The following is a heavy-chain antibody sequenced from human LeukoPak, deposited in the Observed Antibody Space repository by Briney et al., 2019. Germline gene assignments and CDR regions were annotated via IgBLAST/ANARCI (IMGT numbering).Heavy chain of an antibody. D-gene: IGHD6-13*01. CDR1: GFTVSSNY. J-gene: IGHJ4*02. CDR3: AREGIAAAGSRSGSFDY. Sequence: QPGGSLRLSCAASGFTVSSNYMSWVRQAPGKGREWVSVIYSGGSTYHADPVKGRFTSSRDNSKNTLYLQMNSLRAEDTAVYYCAREGIAAAGSRSGSFDYWGQGTLVTVSS. CDR2: IYSGGST. V-gene: IGHV3-53*01.